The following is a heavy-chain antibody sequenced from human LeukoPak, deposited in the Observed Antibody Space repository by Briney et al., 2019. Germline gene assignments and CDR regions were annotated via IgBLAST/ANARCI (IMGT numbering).Heavy chain of an antibody. CDR2: ISTGGSTI. J-gene: IGHJ4*02. CDR3: ARDLDNGAAFDY. D-gene: IGHD6-25*01. Sequence: GGSLRLSCAVSGFTFSSYVMNWVRQAPGKGLEWVSYISTGGSTIYYADSVKGRFTISRDNAKSSLYLLMNSLRAEDTALYYCARDLDNGAAFDYWGQGTLVTVSS. CDR1: GFTFSSYV. V-gene: IGHV3-48*03.